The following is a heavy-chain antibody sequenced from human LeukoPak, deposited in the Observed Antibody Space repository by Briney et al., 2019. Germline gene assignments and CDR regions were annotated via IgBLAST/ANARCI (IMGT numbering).Heavy chain of an antibody. Sequence: GGSLRLSCAASGFTFSSYAMSWVRQAPGKGLEWVSAISGSGGSTYYADSVKGRFTISRDNSKNTLYLQMNSLRAEDTAVYYCARGVAVADDNWFDPWGQGTLVTVSS. CDR2: ISGSGGST. J-gene: IGHJ5*02. CDR3: ARGVAVADDNWFDP. V-gene: IGHV3-23*01. CDR1: GFTFSSYA. D-gene: IGHD6-19*01.